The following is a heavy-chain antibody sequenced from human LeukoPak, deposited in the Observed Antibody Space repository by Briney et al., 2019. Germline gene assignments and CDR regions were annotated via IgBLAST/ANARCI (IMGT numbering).Heavy chain of an antibody. D-gene: IGHD3-3*01. CDR3: ARGSNYDFWSGYPHNNWFDP. J-gene: IGHJ5*02. CDR2: INHSGST. V-gene: IGHV4-34*01. Sequence: SETLSLTCAVYGGSFSGYYWSWIRQPPGKGLEWIGEINHSGSTNYNPSLKSRVTISVDTSKNQFSLKLSSVTAADTAVYYCARGSNYDFWSGYPHNNWFDPWGQGTLVTVSS. CDR1: GGSFSGYY.